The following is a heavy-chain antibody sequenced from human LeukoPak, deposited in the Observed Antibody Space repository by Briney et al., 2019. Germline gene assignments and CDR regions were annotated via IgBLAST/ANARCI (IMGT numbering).Heavy chain of an antibody. V-gene: IGHV3-9*01. CDR1: GFTFDDYA. D-gene: IGHD3-10*01. CDR3: AKARGSGSYYNREFGY. J-gene: IGHJ4*02. Sequence: GGSLRLSCAASGFTFDDYAMHWVRQAPGKGLEWVSGISWNSGGIGYADSVKGRFTISRDNAKNSLYLQMNSLRAEDTALYYCAKARGSGSYYNREFGYWGQGTLVTVSS. CDR2: ISWNSGGI.